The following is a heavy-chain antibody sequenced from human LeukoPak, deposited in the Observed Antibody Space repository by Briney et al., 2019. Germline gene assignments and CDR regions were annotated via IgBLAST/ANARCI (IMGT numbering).Heavy chain of an antibody. CDR3: EKYDVTMIVVVMGGYYYYGMDV. CDR2: ISSSSSTI. Sequence: PGGSLRLSCAASGFTFSSYSMNWVRQAPGKGLEWVSYISSSSSTIYYADSVKGRFTISRDNAKNSLYLQMNSLRAEDTAVYYCEKYDVTMIVVVMGGYYYYGMDVWGQGTTVTVSS. D-gene: IGHD3-22*01. CDR1: GFTFSSYS. V-gene: IGHV3-48*01. J-gene: IGHJ6*01.